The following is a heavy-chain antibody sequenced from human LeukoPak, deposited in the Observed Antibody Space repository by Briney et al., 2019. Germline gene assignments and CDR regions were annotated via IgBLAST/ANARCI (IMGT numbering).Heavy chain of an antibody. V-gene: IGHV3-23*01. CDR1: GCTFSSYG. CDR3: AKDAPPGYSSSWFDY. D-gene: IGHD6-13*01. Sequence: GGSLRLSCAASGCTFSSYGMSWVRQAPGKGLEWVSAISGSGGSTYYADSVKGRFTISRDNSKNTLYLQMNSLRAEDTAVYYCAKDAPPGYSSSWFDYWGQGTLVTVSS. J-gene: IGHJ4*02. CDR2: ISGSGGST.